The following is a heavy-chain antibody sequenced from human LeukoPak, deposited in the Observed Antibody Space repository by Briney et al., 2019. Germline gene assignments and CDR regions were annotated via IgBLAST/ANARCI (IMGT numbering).Heavy chain of an antibody. V-gene: IGHV3-7*01. CDR1: GFTFSNYW. CDR2: LKPDGSAE. D-gene: IGHD3-10*01. Sequence: PGGSLRLSCAASGFTFSNYWMTWVRQAPGKGLEWVAYLKPDGSAEYYMDSVKGRFTISRDISKNTLYLQMNSLRAEDTAVYYCAREEVPVLLWFGELLDYWGQGTLVTVSS. J-gene: IGHJ4*02. CDR3: AREEVPVLLWFGELLDY.